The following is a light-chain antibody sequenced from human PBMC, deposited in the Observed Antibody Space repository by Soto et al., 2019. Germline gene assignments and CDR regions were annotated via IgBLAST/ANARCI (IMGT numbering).Light chain of an antibody. V-gene: IGKV3-15*01. J-gene: IGKJ5*01. Sequence: EIVMPQSPATLSLSPGESSTLSCRASQNIHTNLAWYQHKPGQAHRLLFYGASTRATGLPARFSGSGSGTEFTLTISSLQAEESAVYYCQNYYNWPRTFGQGTRLEIK. CDR1: QNIHTN. CDR2: GAS. CDR3: QNYYNWPRT.